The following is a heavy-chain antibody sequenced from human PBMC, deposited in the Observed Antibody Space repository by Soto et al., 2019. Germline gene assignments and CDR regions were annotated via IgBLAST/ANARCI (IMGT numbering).Heavy chain of an antibody. J-gene: IGHJ4*02. CDR2: IYYSGST. CDR1: GGSISSYY. CDR3: ARSSDLDSSSPYLDY. Sequence: SETLSLTCTVSGGSISSYYWSWIRQPPGKGLEWIGYIYYSGSTNYNPSLKSRVTISVDTSKNQFSLKLSSVTAADTAVYYCARSSDLDSSSPYLDYWGQGTLVTVSS. V-gene: IGHV4-59*01. D-gene: IGHD6-6*01.